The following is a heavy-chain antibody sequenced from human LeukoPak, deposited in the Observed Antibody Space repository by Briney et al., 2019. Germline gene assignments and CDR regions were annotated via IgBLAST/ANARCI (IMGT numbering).Heavy chain of an antibody. CDR3: ARHQYSGTVDY. Sequence: SETLSLTCTVSGGSLSSSSYYWGWLREPPGRGLEWIGNIYYSGSTYYNPSLKSRVTISVDRSKIQFSLKLSSVTAADTAVYYCARHQYSGTVDYWGEGTLVTVS. CDR1: GGSLSSSSYY. V-gene: IGHV4-39*01. J-gene: IGHJ4*02. D-gene: IGHD6-13*01. CDR2: IYYSGST.